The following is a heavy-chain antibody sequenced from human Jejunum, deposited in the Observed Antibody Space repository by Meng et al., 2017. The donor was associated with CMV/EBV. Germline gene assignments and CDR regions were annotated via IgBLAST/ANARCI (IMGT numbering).Heavy chain of an antibody. D-gene: IGHD1-26*01. V-gene: IGHV1-2*02. CDR3: AKDGGSYLDYYFDY. J-gene: IGHJ4*02. CDR1: EYTFTDYY. Sequence: SEYTFTDYYMQSVRQAPGQGLEWMGWINPNTGDTNYAQKFQGRVTMTRDMSINTVYMELTRLRSDDTAVYYCAKDGGSYLDYYFDYWGQGTLVTVSS. CDR2: INPNTGDT.